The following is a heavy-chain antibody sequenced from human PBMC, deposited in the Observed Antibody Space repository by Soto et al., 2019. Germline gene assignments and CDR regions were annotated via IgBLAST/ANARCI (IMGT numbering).Heavy chain of an antibody. CDR2: VHYSGNT. CDR3: VRQDPAVEAVCWF. D-gene: IGHD2-15*01. V-gene: IGHV4-38-2*02. Sequence: TDAKPVPWTVSGYSISRGYHWAWILQPPGKGLEWLGSVHYSGNTYYNPSLKSRLTISVDKSKNQFSLNLSSVTAADTGVYYCVRQDPAVEAVCWF. CDR1: GYSISRGYH. J-gene: IGHJ5*01.